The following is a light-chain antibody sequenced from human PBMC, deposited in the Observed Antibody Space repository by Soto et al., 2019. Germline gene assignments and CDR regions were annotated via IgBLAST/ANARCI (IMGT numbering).Light chain of an antibody. Sequence: QSVLTQPASVSGSPGQSITISCTGTSSDVGAYNYVSWYQHHPGKVPKLLIYEVTNRPSGVSDRFPGSKSGNTASLTISGLQAEDEADYYCSSKRDSSTLFVLGTGTKVTVL. J-gene: IGLJ1*01. CDR2: EVT. V-gene: IGLV2-14*01. CDR3: SSKRDSSTLFV. CDR1: SSDVGAYNY.